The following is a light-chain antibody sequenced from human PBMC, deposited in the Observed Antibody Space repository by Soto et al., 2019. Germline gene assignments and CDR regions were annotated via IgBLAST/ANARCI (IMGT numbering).Light chain of an antibody. J-gene: IGLJ2*01. CDR1: KLGDKY. CDR3: QAWDTSTVV. V-gene: IGLV3-1*01. Sequence: SYELTQPPSVSVSPGQTASITCSGDKLGDKYASWYQLKPGQSPVLVIYQDTKRPSGIPERFSGSNSGTTATQSISGTQAMDEADYYCQAWDTSTVVFGGGTQLTVL. CDR2: QDT.